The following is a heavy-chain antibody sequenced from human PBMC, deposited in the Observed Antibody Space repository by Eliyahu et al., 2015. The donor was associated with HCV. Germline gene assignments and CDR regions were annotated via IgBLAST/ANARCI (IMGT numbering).Heavy chain of an antibody. CDR3: ASGGGGIAVAGTGGWFDP. V-gene: IGHV4-59*01. D-gene: IGHD6-19*01. CDR1: GXSITPYY. CDR2: XHYCGST. J-gene: IGHJ5*02. Sequence: QVQLQESGPGLVKPSETLSLSCTVSGXSITPYYWSWIRQPPGKGLEWIGYXHYCGSTNYHPTPKSRVSISVDPSKNQFSLNLTSVTAADTAVYYCASGGGGIAVAGTGGWFDPWGQGTLVTVSS.